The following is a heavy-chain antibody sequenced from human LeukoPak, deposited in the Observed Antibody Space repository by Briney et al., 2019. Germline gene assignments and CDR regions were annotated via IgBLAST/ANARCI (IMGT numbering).Heavy chain of an antibody. CDR1: GFAFTAYG. CDR2: IGPGPSRT. CDR3: PKAGSYCSGTSCSYNWFDP. J-gene: IGHJ5*02. D-gene: IGHD2-2*01. V-gene: IGHV3-21*01. Sequence: GGSLRLSCAASGFAFTAYGMNWVRQAPGKGLEWLSYIGPGPSRTYYADSVRGRFVISRDDAKNSLYLQMSSLRAEDPAVYYCPKAGSYCSGTSCSYNWFDPWGQGTLVTVSS.